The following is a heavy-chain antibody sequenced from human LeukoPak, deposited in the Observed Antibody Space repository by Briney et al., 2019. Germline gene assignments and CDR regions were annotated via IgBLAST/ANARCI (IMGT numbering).Heavy chain of an antibody. J-gene: IGHJ4*02. CDR3: ASSRLHPIIFDY. Sequence: SETLSLTCVVYGGSFSGYYWSWIRQPPGKGLEWIGEINHSGSTNYNPSLKSRVIISVDTSKNQFSLKLTSVTAADTAVYYCASSRLHPIIFDYWGQGTLVTVSS. D-gene: IGHD5-24*01. V-gene: IGHV4-34*01. CDR1: GGSFSGYY. CDR2: INHSGST.